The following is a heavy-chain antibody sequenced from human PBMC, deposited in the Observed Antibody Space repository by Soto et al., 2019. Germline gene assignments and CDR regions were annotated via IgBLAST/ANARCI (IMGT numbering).Heavy chain of an antibody. CDR2: ISAHTGSS. CDR1: GYSITRSG. D-gene: IGHD3-22*01. Sequence: GXSVKVWWKGSGYSITRSGMSGERQEPGQGREEMGWISAHTGSSEYAQRFQGRVTMTTDRSTSTAYMELRSLRSDDTAVYYCARAFFYQGSDSRGYSFDAFDFWGPGTLVT. CDR3: ARAFFYQGSDSRGYSFDAFDF. V-gene: IGHV1-18*01. J-gene: IGHJ3*01.